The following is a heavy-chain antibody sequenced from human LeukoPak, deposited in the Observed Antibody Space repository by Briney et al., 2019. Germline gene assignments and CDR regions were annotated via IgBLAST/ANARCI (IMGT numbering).Heavy chain of an antibody. CDR3: ARDQWLFIPPLFDY. Sequence: ASVKVSYKASGYTFTSYGISWVRQAPGQGLEWLGWISAYNGNTNYAQKLQGRVTMTTDTSTSTAYMELRSLRSDDTAVYYCARDQWLFIPPLFDYWGQGTLVTVSS. D-gene: IGHD3-22*01. CDR1: GYTFTSYG. J-gene: IGHJ4*02. CDR2: ISAYNGNT. V-gene: IGHV1-18*01.